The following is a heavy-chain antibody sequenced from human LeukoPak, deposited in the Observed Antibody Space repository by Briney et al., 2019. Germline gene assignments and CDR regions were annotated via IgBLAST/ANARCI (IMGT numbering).Heavy chain of an antibody. Sequence: SETLSLTCVVSGDSITSGGYSWSWIRQPPGKGLEWVGYIYDSGIAFYNPSLESRVTMSVDTSKNHFFLNLRPVTAADTAVYYCARRGGDMPARGFMDVWGKGTTVTVSS. CDR1: GDSITSGGYS. D-gene: IGHD3-16*01. CDR2: IYDSGIA. V-gene: IGHV4-30-4*07. CDR3: ARRGGDMPARGFMDV. J-gene: IGHJ6*03.